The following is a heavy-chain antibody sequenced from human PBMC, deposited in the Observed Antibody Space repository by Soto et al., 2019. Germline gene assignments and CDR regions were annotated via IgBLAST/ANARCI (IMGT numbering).Heavy chain of an antibody. J-gene: IGHJ4*02. CDR3: AWAGYYEMFADFSADLPMDY. V-gene: IGHV3-21*02. CDR2: ISGSSSHI. D-gene: IGHD3-3*01. CDR1: GFTFSRYS. Sequence: EVQLLESGGGLVKSGGSLRLSCAASGFTFSRYSLLWVRQAPGKGLEWVSSISGSSSHIFYADSLKGRFTVSRDNANELLFLQMNSLTAEDTAVYYSAWAGYYEMFADFSADLPMDYWGQGTPVTV.